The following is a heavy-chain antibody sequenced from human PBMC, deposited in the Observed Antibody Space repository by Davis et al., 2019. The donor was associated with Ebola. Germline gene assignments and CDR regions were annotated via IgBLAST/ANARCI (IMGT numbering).Heavy chain of an antibody. Sequence: PSETLSLTCTVSGGSISSSSYYWGWIRQPPGKGLEWIGSINYSGSTYYNPSLKSRVTISVDTSKNQFSLNLNSVTAADTAVYYCATEILGASEYFDYWGQGTLVTVSS. D-gene: IGHD1-26*01. V-gene: IGHV4-39*07. J-gene: IGHJ4*02. CDR2: INYSGST. CDR3: ATEILGASEYFDY. CDR1: GGSISSSSYY.